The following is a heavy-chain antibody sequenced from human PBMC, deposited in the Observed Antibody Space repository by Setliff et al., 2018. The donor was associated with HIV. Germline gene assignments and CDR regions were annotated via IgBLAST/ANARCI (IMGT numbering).Heavy chain of an antibody. Sequence: SETLSLTCAVYGGSFSGYYWSWIRQPPGKGLEWIGEINHSGSTNYNPSLKSRVTISVDTSKNQFSLKLSSVTAADTAVYYCARQDYYYDSSGYYRWWEPFSWYYDLWGRGTLVTVSS. D-gene: IGHD3-22*01. CDR3: ARQDYYYDSSGYYRWWEPFSWYYDL. CDR1: GGSFSGYY. CDR2: INHSGST. V-gene: IGHV4-34*01. J-gene: IGHJ2*01.